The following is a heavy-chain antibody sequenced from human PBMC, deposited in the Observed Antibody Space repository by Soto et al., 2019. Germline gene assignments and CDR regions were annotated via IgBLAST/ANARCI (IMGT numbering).Heavy chain of an antibody. CDR3: AKGPSYRSSWYAVGGWFDP. CDR2: ISDDGSNK. Sequence: QVQLVESGGGVVQPGRSLRLSCAASGFTFSSYGMHWVRQAPGKGLEWVAVISDDGSNKYYADSVKGRFTISRDNSKNTLYLQMNSLRAEDTAVYYWAKGPSYRSSWYAVGGWFDPWGQGTLVTVCS. CDR1: GFTFSSYG. D-gene: IGHD6-13*01. J-gene: IGHJ5*02. V-gene: IGHV3-30*18.